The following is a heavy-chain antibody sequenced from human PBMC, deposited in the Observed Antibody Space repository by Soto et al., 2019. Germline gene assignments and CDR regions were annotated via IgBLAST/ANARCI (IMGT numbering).Heavy chain of an antibody. CDR2: ISSSSSYI. D-gene: IGHD3-3*01. CDR1: GFTFSSYS. Sequence: EVQLVESGGGLVKPGGSLRLSCAASGFTFSSYSMNWVRQAPGKGLEWVSSISSSSSYIYYADSVKGRFTISRDNAKNPSYRKMNSLRAEDPALYYWARAGSVIIKTGHFDYGGRGPLATVSS. V-gene: IGHV3-21*01. J-gene: IGHJ4*02. CDR3: ARAGSVIIKTGHFDY.